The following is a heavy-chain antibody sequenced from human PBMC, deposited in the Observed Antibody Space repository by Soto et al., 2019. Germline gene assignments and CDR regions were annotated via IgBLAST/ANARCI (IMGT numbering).Heavy chain of an antibody. CDR2: IYHSGST. V-gene: IGHV4-38-2*02. CDR3: ARDFSTMIVPSSWFDP. J-gene: IGHJ5*02. CDR1: GYSISSGYY. Sequence: SETLSLTCAVSGYSISSGYYWGWIRQPPGKGLEWIGSIYHSGSTYYNPSLKSRDTISVDTSKNQFSLKLSSVTAAETDVYYCARDFSTMIVPSSWFDPWGKGTLVTGS. D-gene: IGHD3-22*01.